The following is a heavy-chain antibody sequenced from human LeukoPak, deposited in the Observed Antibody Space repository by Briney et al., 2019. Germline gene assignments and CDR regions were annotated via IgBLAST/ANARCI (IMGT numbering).Heavy chain of an antibody. J-gene: IGHJ6*03. CDR2: IYYSGST. CDR1: GGPISSSSYY. Sequence: SETLSLTCTVSGGPISSSSYYWGWIRQPPGKGLEWIGSIYYSGSTYYNPSLKSRVTISVDTSKNQFSLKLSSVTAADTAVYYCARAKAIQYYYYYYMDVWGKGTTVTISS. V-gene: IGHV4-39*01. CDR3: ARAKAIQYYYYYYMDV. D-gene: IGHD2-2*01.